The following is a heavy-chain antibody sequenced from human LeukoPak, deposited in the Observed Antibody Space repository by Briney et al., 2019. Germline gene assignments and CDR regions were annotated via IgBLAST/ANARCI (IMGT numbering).Heavy chain of an antibody. D-gene: IGHD3-3*01. CDR2: INHSGST. CDR3: ARDVEYYDFWSGYYTGKRFDY. V-gene: IGHV4-34*01. J-gene: IGHJ3*01. Sequence: PSETLSLTCAVYGGSFSGYYWSWIRQPPGKGLEWIGEINHSGSTNYNPSLKSRVTISVDTSKNQFSLKLSSVTAADTAVYYCARDVEYYDFWSGYYTGKRFDYWGQGTMVTVSS. CDR1: GGSFSGYY.